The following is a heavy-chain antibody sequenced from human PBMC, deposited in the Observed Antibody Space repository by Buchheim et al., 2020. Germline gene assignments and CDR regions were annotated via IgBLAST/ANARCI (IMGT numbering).Heavy chain of an antibody. J-gene: IGHJ4*02. D-gene: IGHD6-19*01. CDR2: IYYSGST. CDR1: GGSISSSSYY. CDR3: ARRQAVADDYFDY. Sequence: QLQLQESGPGLVKPSETLSLTCTVSGGSISSSSYYWGWIRQPPGKGLEWIGSIYYSGSTYYNPSLKSRVTISVDTSKNQFSLKLSSVTAVDTAVYYCARRQAVADDYFDYWGQGTL. V-gene: IGHV4-39*01.